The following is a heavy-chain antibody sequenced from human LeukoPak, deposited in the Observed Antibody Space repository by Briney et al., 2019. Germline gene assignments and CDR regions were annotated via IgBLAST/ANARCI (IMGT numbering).Heavy chain of an antibody. CDR1: GGSFSGYY. V-gene: IGHV4-34*01. D-gene: IGHD6-13*01. CDR3: ARAAPTPPAAAGNWFDP. J-gene: IGHJ5*02. Sequence: PSETLSLTCAVYGGSFSGYYWSRIRQPPGKGLEWIGEINHSGSTNYNPSLKSRVTISVDTSKNQFSLKLSSVTAADTAVYYCARAAPTPPAAAGNWFDPWGQGTLVTVSS. CDR2: INHSGST.